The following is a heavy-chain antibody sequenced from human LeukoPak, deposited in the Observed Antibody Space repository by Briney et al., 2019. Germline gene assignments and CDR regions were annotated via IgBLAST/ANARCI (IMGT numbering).Heavy chain of an antibody. CDR2: IYHSGST. CDR1: GGSISSGGYY. CDR3: ARDLDYGDPSNWFDP. V-gene: IGHV4-30-2*01. Sequence: SQTLSLTCTVSGGSISSGGYYWSWIRQPPGKGLEWIGYIYHSGSTNYNPSLKSRVTISVDTSKNQFSLKLSSVTAADTAVYYCARDLDYGDPSNWFDPWGQGTLVTVSS. D-gene: IGHD4-17*01. J-gene: IGHJ5*02.